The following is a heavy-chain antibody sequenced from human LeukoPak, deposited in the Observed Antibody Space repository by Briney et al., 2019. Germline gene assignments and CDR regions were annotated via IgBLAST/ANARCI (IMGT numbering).Heavy chain of an antibody. CDR2: IYINGST. V-gene: IGHV4-61*02. J-gene: IGHJ5*02. CDR1: GGSISSGNYY. CDR3: ARGGKPAAGALYWFDP. Sequence: SETLSLTCTVSGGSISSGNYYWSWIRQPAGKGLEWIGRIYINGSTNYNPSLKSRVTISVDTSKNQFSLKLSSVTAADTAVYYCARGGKPAAGALYWFDPWGQGTLVTVSS. D-gene: IGHD2-2*01.